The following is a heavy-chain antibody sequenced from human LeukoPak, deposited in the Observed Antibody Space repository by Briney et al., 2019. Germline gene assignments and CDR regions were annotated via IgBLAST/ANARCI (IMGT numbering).Heavy chain of an antibody. CDR1: GFTFSSYA. D-gene: IGHD2-2*01. Sequence: GGSLRLSCAASGFTFSSYAMSWVRQAQGKGLEWVSAISGSGGSTYYADSVKGRFTISRDNSKNTLYLQMNSLRAEDTAVYYCAKAGIVVVPAATLGYFDLWGRGTLVTVSS. CDR3: AKAGIVVVPAATLGYFDL. V-gene: IGHV3-23*01. J-gene: IGHJ2*01. CDR2: ISGSGGST.